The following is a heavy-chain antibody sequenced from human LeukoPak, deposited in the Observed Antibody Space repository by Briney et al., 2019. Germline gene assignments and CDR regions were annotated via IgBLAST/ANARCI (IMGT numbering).Heavy chain of an antibody. CDR1: GFTFSSYA. D-gene: IGHD3-22*01. CDR2: ISGSGGST. V-gene: IGHV3-23*01. J-gene: IGHJ4*02. Sequence: GGSLRLSRAASGFTFSSYAMSWVRQAPGKGLEWVSAISGSGGSTYYADSVKGRFTISRDNSKNTLYLQMNSLRAEDTAVYYCAKEEDSPYDSSGYYPRTFDYWGQGTLVTVSS. CDR3: AKEEDSPYDSSGYYPRTFDY.